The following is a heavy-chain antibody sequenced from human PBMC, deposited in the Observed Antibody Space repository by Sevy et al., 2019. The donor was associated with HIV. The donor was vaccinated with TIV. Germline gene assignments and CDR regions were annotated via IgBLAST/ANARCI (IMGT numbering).Heavy chain of an antibody. CDR1: GFNFSSYG. D-gene: IGHD3-3*01. CDR3: AKESGSYYDFWSGHDAFAI. Sequence: GGSLRLSCAASGFNFSSYGMQWVRQAPGKGLEWVAVISYDGSSKYYADSVKGRFTISRDNSKNTVYLQINRLRAEDTAVYYCAKESGSYYDFWSGHDAFAIWGQGTMLTVSS. V-gene: IGHV3-30*18. J-gene: IGHJ3*02. CDR2: ISYDGSSK.